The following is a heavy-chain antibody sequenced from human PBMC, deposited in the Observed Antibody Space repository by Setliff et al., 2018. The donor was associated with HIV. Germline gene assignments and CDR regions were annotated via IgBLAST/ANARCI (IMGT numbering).Heavy chain of an antibody. J-gene: IGHJ4*02. V-gene: IGHV4-59*01. CDR2: VYSTGSI. D-gene: IGHD1-1*01. Sequence: SETLSLTCTVSGGSMSRFYWTWIRQPPGKGLEWIGLVYSTGSINYSPSFRGRLTISLDTSENQFSLHLTSVTVADTAVYYCARAEGDAYNSLPYFDSWGPGALVTVSS. CDR3: ARAEGDAYNSLPYFDS. CDR1: GGSMSRFY.